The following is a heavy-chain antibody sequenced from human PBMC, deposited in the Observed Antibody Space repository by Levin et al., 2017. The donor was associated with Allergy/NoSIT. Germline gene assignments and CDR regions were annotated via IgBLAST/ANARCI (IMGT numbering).Heavy chain of an antibody. Sequence: GASVKVSCKAFGYTFTSYYLHWMRQAPGQGLEWMGIINPGGGSTSYSQKFQGRVTMTRDTSTSTVYMELSSLRSEDTAVYYCARDRDWGSVDYFDYWGQGTLVTVSS. J-gene: IGHJ4*02. V-gene: IGHV1-46*01. CDR3: ARDRDWGSVDYFDY. CDR1: GYTFTSYY. CDR2: INPGGGST. D-gene: IGHD7-27*01.